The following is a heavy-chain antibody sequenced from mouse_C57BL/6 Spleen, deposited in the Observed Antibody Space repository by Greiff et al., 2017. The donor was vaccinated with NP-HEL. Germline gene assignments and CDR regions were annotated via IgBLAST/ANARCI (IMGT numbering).Heavy chain of an antibody. Sequence: EVQVVESGGDLVKPGGSLKLSCAASGFTFSSYGMSWVRQTPDKRLEWVATISSGGSYPYYPDSVKGRFTISRDNAKNTLYLQMSSLKSEDTAMYYCAKENRPFAYWGQGTLVTVSA. CDR3: AKENRPFAY. CDR1: GFTFSSYG. CDR2: ISSGGSYP. J-gene: IGHJ3*01. V-gene: IGHV5-6*01.